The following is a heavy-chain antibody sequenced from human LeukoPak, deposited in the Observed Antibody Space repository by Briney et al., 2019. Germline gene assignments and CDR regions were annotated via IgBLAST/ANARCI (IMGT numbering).Heavy chain of an antibody. Sequence: PGGSLRLSCAASKFSFSSYWTHWVRQAPGKGLMWVSRINSDGSRTNYADSVKGRFTISRDNAKNTLYQQMSSLRAEDTAVYYCARVLTGSWDWFDPWGQGTLVTVSS. CDR1: KFSFSSYW. V-gene: IGHV3-74*01. J-gene: IGHJ5*02. D-gene: IGHD2-8*02. CDR2: INSDGSRT. CDR3: ARVLTGSWDWFDP.